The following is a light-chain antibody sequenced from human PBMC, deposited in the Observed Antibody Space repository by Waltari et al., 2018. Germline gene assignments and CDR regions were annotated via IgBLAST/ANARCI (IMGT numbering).Light chain of an antibody. Sequence: QSALTQPRSVSGSPGQSVTISCTGTSSDVGGYNSVSWYQQPPGKAPKLMIYDVSKRPSGVPDRFSGSKSGNTASLTISGLQAEDEADYYCCSYAGSYNVVFGGGTKLTVL. CDR2: DVS. CDR1: SSDVGGYNS. CDR3: CSYAGSYNVV. V-gene: IGLV2-11*01. J-gene: IGLJ2*01.